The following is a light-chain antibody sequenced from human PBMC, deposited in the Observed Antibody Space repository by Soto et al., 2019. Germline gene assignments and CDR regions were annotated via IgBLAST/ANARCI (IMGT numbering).Light chain of an antibody. Sequence: EIVSTQSPGTLSLSPGERATLSCRASQSVSSSYLAWYQQKPGQAPRLLIYGASSRATGIPDRFSGSGSGTDFTLTISRLEPEDFAVYYCQQYGSSPNTFGQGTKLEIK. CDR3: QQYGSSPNT. CDR2: GAS. CDR1: QSVSSSY. J-gene: IGKJ2*01. V-gene: IGKV3-20*01.